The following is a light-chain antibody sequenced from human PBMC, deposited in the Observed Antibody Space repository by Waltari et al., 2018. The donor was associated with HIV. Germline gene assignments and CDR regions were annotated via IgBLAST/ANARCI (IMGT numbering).Light chain of an antibody. V-gene: IGKV3-20*01. Sequence: ELVLTQSPGTVSLSPGERATLSCRASQSVSRNYIAWYQHKPGQAPRLLIDGASNRAACIPDRVSGSGSGTDCTLTISRLGPEDCAVYYCQQYGGSALFTFGPGTKVEIK. CDR3: QQYGGSALFT. J-gene: IGKJ3*01. CDR2: GAS. CDR1: QSVSRNY.